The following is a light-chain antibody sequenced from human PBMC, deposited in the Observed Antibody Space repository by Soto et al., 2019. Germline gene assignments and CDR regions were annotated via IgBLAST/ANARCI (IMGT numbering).Light chain of an antibody. Sequence: QSALSHPASVSWSPGHLITISCTGTSSDVGSYNFVSWYQQHPGTAPKLMIYEGNKRPSGVSNRFSGSNSGNTASLTISGLQAEEEADYYCCSYAGSNNWVFGGGTQLTAL. V-gene: IGLV2-23*01. CDR2: EGN. CDR1: SSDVGSYNF. J-gene: IGLJ3*02. CDR3: CSYAGSNNWV.